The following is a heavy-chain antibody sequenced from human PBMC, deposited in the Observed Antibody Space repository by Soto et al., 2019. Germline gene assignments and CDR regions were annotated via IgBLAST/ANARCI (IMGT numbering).Heavy chain of an antibody. D-gene: IGHD6-19*01. Sequence: QVQLVQSGAEVKKPGSSVKVSCKASGGTFSSYTISWVRQAPGQGLEWMGRIIPILGIANYAQKFQGRVPIXXDXSRXTAYMELSSLRSEDTAVDYCARAGSLVGGWRPFDYWGQGTLVTVSS. V-gene: IGHV1-69*02. CDR1: GGTFSSYT. CDR2: IIPILGIA. J-gene: IGHJ4*02. CDR3: ARAGSLVGGWRPFDY.